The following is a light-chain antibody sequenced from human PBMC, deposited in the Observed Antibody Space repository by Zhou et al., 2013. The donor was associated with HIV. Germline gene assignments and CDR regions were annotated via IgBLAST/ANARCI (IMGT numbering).Light chain of an antibody. J-gene: IGKJ5*01. CDR2: DAS. CDR1: QDISNY. Sequence: DIQMTQSPSSLSASVGDRVTITCQASQDISNYLNWYQQKPGKAPKLLIYDASNLETGVPSRFSGSGSGTDFTFIISSLQSEDFATYYCQQANSFPSDLGQRTTLXIK. V-gene: IGKV1-33*01. CDR3: QQANSFPSD.